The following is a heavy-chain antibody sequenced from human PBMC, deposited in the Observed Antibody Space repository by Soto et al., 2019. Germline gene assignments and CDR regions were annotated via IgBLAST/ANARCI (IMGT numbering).Heavy chain of an antibody. J-gene: IGHJ4*02. V-gene: IGHV1-46*01. D-gene: IGHD3-16*01. CDR1: GYTFTSSY. Sequence: QVQLVQSGAEVKKPGASVKVSCKASGYTFTSSYIHWVRQAPGQGLEWMGIINPIGGTTAYAQTFQGRITMTSDTSPSTDYMELSRVRFEDTAMYYCARDGRGGRPYPPLWGRDFVYWGQGALVTVSS. CDR2: INPIGGTT. CDR3: ARDGRGGRPYPPLWGRDFVY.